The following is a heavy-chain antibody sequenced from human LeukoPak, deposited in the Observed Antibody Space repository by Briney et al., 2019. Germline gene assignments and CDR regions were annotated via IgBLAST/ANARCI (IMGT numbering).Heavy chain of an antibody. CDR3: AKLIRDYDFWSGSYRAQWFDP. V-gene: IGHV3-23*01. D-gene: IGHD3-3*01. CDR1: RFTFSSYA. J-gene: IGHJ5*02. CDR2: VSGSGDST. Sequence: GGSLRLSCAASRFTFSSYAMSWVRQAPGKGLEWVSTVSGSGDSTDYADSVEGRFTISRDNSKNTLYLQINCLRAEDTALYYCAKLIRDYDFWSGSYRAQWFDPWGQGTLVTVSS.